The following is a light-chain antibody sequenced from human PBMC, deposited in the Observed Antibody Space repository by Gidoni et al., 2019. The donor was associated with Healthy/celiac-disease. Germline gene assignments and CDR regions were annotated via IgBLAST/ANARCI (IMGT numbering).Light chain of an antibody. J-gene: IGKJ4*01. CDR1: ESVSSN. CDR3: QQYNNWPPLT. CDR2: GAT. V-gene: IGKV3-15*01. Sequence: EIVMTQSPATLSASPGERATLSCRASESVSSNLALYQQKPGQAPRLLIYGATTRATGIPARFSGSGSGTEFTLTISSLQSEDFGVYYCQQYNNWPPLTFGGGTKVEIK.